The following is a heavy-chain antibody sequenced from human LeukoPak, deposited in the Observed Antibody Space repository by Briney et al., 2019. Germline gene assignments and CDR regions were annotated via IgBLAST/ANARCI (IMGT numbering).Heavy chain of an antibody. V-gene: IGHV4-30-2*01. CDR3: ARAVVVPAAIPQGHYYYYGMDV. J-gene: IGHJ6*02. Sequence: SETLSLTCAVSGGSISSGGYSWSWIRQPPGKGLEWIGYIYHSGSTNYNPSLKSRVTISVDTSKTQFSLKLSSVTAADTAVYFCARAVVVPAAIPQGHYYYYGMDVWGQGTTVTVSS. D-gene: IGHD2-2*02. CDR2: IYHSGST. CDR1: GGSISSGGYS.